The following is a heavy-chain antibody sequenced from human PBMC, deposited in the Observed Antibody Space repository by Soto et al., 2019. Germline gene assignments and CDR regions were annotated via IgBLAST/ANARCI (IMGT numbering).Heavy chain of an antibody. CDR1: GFIFSYYW. CDR3: ARGSDTAMVTPPGYYFDY. J-gene: IGHJ4*02. CDR2: IKQDGSEK. D-gene: IGHD5-18*01. V-gene: IGHV3-7*01. Sequence: GGSLRLSCAGSGFIFSYYWMSWVRQAPGKGLEWVANIKQDGSEKSYMASVKGRFTISRDNSKNSLYLQMSSLRAEDTAVYYCARGSDTAMVTPPGYYFDYWGQGTLVTVSS.